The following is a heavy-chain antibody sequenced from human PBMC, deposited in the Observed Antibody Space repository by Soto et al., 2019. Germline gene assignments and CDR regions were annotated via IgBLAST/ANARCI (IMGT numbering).Heavy chain of an antibody. CDR3: ARGGLDYGDYDPNYYYGMDV. CDR1: GFTFSSYA. CDR2: ISYDGSNK. J-gene: IGHJ6*02. V-gene: IGHV3-30-3*01. Sequence: QVQLVESGGGVVQPGRSLRLSCAASGFTFSSYAMHWVRQAPGKGLEWVAVISYDGSNKYYADSVKGRFTIPRDNSKNPLYLQMNSLRAEDTAVYYCARGGLDYGDYDPNYYYGMDVWGQGTTVTVSS. D-gene: IGHD4-17*01.